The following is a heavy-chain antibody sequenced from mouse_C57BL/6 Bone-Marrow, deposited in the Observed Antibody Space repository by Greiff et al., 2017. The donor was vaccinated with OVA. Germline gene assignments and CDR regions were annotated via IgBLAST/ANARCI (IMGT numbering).Heavy chain of an antibody. Sequence: VQLKESGAELAKPGASVKLSCKASGYTFTSYWMHWVKQRPGQGLEWIGYINPSSGYTKYNQKFKDKATLTADKSSSTAYMQLSSLTYEDSAVYYCANYGSSIYWYFDVWGTGTTVTVSS. V-gene: IGHV1-7*01. CDR1: GYTFTSYW. CDR3: ANYGSSIYWYFDV. D-gene: IGHD1-1*01. J-gene: IGHJ1*03. CDR2: INPSSGYT.